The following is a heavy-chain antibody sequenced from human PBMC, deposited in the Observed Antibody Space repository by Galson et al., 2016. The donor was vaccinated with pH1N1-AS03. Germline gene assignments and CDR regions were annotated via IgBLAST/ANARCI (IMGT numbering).Heavy chain of an antibody. J-gene: IGHJ6*02. D-gene: IGHD4-17*01. CDR1: GFSFSSYA. CDR2: ISASGGST. Sequence: SLRLSCAASGFSFSSYATSWVRQAPGKGLEWISGISASGGSTNYVESVKGRFTISRDNSRNTLDLQMNSLRADDTAIYYCAKGMTKVTSIYGMDVWGQGTTVSVSS. V-gene: IGHV3-23*01. CDR3: AKGMTKVTSIYGMDV.